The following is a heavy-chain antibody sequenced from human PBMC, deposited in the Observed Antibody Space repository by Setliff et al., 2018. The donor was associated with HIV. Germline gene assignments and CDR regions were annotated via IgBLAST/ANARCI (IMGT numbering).Heavy chain of an antibody. Sequence: GASVKVSCKTSGGTFTNSAISWVRQAPGQGLEWMGGIIPIFRTAHYAQEFQGRVTITADEPTSTAYMELSSLRSEDTAVYYCAIYPFSRGSNYVSPDYFYAMDVWGQGTTVTVSS. CDR2: IIPIFRTA. J-gene: IGHJ6*02. CDR1: GGTFTNSA. D-gene: IGHD4-4*01. CDR3: AIYPFSRGSNYVSPDYFYAMDV. V-gene: IGHV1-69*13.